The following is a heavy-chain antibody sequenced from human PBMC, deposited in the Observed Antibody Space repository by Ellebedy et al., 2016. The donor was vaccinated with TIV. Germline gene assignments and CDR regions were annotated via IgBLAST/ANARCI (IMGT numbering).Heavy chain of an antibody. CDR1: GGTFTSNP. CDR2: IIPIFVTA. J-gene: IGHJ4*02. CDR3: AGGRGYRD. V-gene: IGHV1-69*13. D-gene: IGHD5-18*01. Sequence: AASVKVSCKASGGTFTSNPIAWVRQAPGQGPEWMGGIIPIFVTANYAQKFQGRVTITADDSTSTVYMELSRRRSDDTAVYYCAGGRGYRDWGQGTLVTVSS.